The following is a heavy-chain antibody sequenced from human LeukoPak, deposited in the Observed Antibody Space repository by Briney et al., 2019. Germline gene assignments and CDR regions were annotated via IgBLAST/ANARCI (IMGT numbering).Heavy chain of an antibody. Sequence: SETLSLTCAVSGGSFSGYYWSWIRQPPGKGLEWIGEINHSGSTNYNPSLKSRVTISVDTSKNQFSLKLSSVTAADTAVYYCARGKAYCSSTNCYRDYYYYYYMDVWGKGTTVTVSS. D-gene: IGHD2-2*02. CDR3: ARGKAYCSSTNCYRDYYYYYYMDV. CDR2: INHSGST. V-gene: IGHV4-34*01. CDR1: GGSFSGYY. J-gene: IGHJ6*03.